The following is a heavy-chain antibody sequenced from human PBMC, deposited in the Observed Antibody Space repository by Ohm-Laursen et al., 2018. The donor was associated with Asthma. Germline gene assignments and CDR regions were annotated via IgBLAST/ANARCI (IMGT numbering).Heavy chain of an antibody. V-gene: IGHV3-21*01. D-gene: IGHD1-26*01. CDR2: ISTASSFI. J-gene: IGHJ1*01. Sequence: SLRLSCSASGFTFNSYGIHWVRQIPGKGLEWVASISTASSFIYYADSVRGRFTTSRDNARNSVYLQMNSLRAEDTALYYCARIGPEWELPGREYSLHHWGEGTLVTVSS. CDR1: GFTFNSYG. CDR3: ARIGPEWELPGREYSLHH.